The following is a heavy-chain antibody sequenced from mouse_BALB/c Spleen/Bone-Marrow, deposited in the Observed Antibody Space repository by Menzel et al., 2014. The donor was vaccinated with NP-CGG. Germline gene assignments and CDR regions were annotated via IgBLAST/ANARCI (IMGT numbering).Heavy chain of an antibody. Sequence: EVKVVESGGGLVQPGGSRKLSCAASGFTFSSFGMHWVRQAPEKGLEWVAYISSGSSTIYYADTVKGRFTISRDNPKNTLFLQMTSLRSEDTATYYCARRDDGYYNFDYWGQGTTLTVSS. J-gene: IGHJ2*01. D-gene: IGHD2-3*01. CDR1: GFTFSSFG. CDR3: ARRDDGYYNFDY. V-gene: IGHV5-17*02. CDR2: ISSGSSTI.